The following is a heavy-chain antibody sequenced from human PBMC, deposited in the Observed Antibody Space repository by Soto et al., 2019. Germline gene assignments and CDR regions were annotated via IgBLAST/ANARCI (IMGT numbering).Heavy chain of an antibody. Sequence: QVQLQESGPGLVKPSQTLSLTCTVSGGSISSGDYYWSWIRQPPGKGLEWIGYIYYSGSTYYNPSLKSRVTRSVDPSKNQSSLKLSSVTAADTAVYYCARDTPSYDYVWGSYRYIGYFDYWGQGTLVTVSS. J-gene: IGHJ4*02. CDR3: ARDTPSYDYVWGSYRYIGYFDY. V-gene: IGHV4-30-4*01. CDR2: IYYSGST. CDR1: GGSISSGDYY. D-gene: IGHD3-16*02.